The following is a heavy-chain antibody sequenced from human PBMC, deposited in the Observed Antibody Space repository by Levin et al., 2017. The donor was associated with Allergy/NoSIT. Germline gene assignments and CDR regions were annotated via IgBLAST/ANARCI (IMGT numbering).Heavy chain of an antibody. J-gene: IGHJ4*02. D-gene: IGHD6-19*01. CDR3: AKDAIRGSDQPYYFDY. Sequence: GESLKISCAASGFTFNNYAMSWVRQAPGKGLEWVSAIINSGVGTYYADSVKGRFTISRDNSKNTMYLQMNSLRAEAPSVYFCAKDAIRGSDQPYYFDYWGQGTLVTASS. CDR1: GFTFNNYA. V-gene: IGHV3-23*01. CDR2: IINSGVGT.